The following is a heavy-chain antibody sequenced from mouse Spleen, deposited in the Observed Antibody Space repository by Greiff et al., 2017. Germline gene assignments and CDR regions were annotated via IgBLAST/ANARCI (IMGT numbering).Heavy chain of an antibody. CDR3: ARDYGSSYQYFDY. Sequence: EVQGVESGGGLVKPGGSLKLSCAASGFTFSSYAMSWVRQTPEKRLEWVATISSGGSYTYYPDSVKGRFTISRDNAKNTLYLQMSSLRSEDTAMYYCARDYGSSYQYFDYWGQGTTLTVSS. V-gene: IGHV5-9-3*01. D-gene: IGHD1-1*01. J-gene: IGHJ2*01. CDR2: ISSGGSYT. CDR1: GFTFSSYA.